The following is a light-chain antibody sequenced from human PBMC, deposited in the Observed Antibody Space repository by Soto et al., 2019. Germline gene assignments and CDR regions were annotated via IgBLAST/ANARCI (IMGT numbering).Light chain of an antibody. CDR3: TSSTASRSIL. Sequence: QSVLTQPASVSGSPGQSITISCTGTSSDVGRYSYVSWYKQHPDKAPKLMIHEVSSRPSGVSNRFSGSKSGNTASLTISGLQDEDEADYYCTSSTASRSILFGGGTKLTVL. CDR2: EVS. CDR1: SSDVGRYSY. V-gene: IGLV2-14*01. J-gene: IGLJ2*01.